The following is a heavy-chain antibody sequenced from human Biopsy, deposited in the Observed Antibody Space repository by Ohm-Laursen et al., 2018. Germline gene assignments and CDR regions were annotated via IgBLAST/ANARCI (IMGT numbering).Heavy chain of an antibody. D-gene: IGHD2-15*01. J-gene: IGHJ2*01. CDR3: ARDRGYCSDWSVPGYFDL. CDR2: VYYTGGT. Sequence: SGTLSLTCTVSGDSIWSYYWSWSRQPPGKGLEWIGYVYYTGGTDYNPSLQSRVTISVDTSKYHFSLRLRSVSPADTAIYYCARDRGYCSDWSVPGYFDLWGRGTLVTVSS. V-gene: IGHV4-59*01. CDR1: GDSIWSYY.